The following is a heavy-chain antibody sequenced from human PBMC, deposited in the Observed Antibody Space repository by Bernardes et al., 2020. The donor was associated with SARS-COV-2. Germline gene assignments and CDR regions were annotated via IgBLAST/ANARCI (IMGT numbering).Heavy chain of an antibody. J-gene: IGHJ6*03. D-gene: IGHD3-3*01. V-gene: IGHV1-18*01. CDR3: ARGGPEYPYYDFWSGYLSRYYYYYMDV. CDR1: GYTFTSYG. CDR2: ISAYNGNT. Sequence: ASVKVSCKASGYTFTSYGISWVRQAPGQGLEWMGWISAYNGNTNYAQKLQGRVTMTTDTSTSTAYMELRSLRSDDTAVYYCARGGPEYPYYDFWSGYLSRYYYYYMDVWGKGTTVTVSS.